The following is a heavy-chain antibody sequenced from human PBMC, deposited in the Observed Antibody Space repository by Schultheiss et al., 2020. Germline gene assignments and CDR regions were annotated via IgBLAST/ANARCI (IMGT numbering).Heavy chain of an antibody. Sequence: SETLSLTCIVSGDSISSYYWRWIRQPPGKGLECIGDIFYSGSTNYNPSLKSRVTISVDTSKNQFSLKLSSVTAADTAVYYCARRGRGPSSIAARGNYFDYWGQGTLVTVSS. CDR2: IFYSGST. V-gene: IGHV4-59*12. J-gene: IGHJ4*02. D-gene: IGHD6-6*01. CDR3: ARRGRGPSSIAARGNYFDY. CDR1: GDSISSYY.